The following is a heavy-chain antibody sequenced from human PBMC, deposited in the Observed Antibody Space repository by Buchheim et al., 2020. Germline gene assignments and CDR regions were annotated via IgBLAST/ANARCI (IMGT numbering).Heavy chain of an antibody. Sequence: VQLVESGGGLVQPGGSLRLSCAASGFTFSDLWMHWVRQTPGKGLMWVSRINSDGSSTIYGESVKGRFTVSRDNAKNTLYLRMNSLRAEDTGVYYCARDPLLNGGTLDYWGQGT. CDR1: GFTFSDLW. V-gene: IGHV3-74*01. CDR2: INSDGSST. D-gene: IGHD1-1*01. J-gene: IGHJ4*02. CDR3: ARDPLLNGGTLDY.